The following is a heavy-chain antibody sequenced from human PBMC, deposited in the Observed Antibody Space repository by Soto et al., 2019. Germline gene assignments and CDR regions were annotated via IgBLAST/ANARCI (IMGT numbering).Heavy chain of an antibody. D-gene: IGHD5-12*01. CDR2: ISSNGGST. V-gene: IGHV3-64*01. Sequence: EVPLVESGGGLVQHGGSLRLSCAASGFTFSSYAMHWVRQAPGKGLEYVSAISSNGGSTYYANSVKGRFTISRDNSKNTLYLQMGSLRAEDMAVYYCARRDGYNFDYWFQGTLVTVSS. CDR3: ARRDGYNFDY. J-gene: IGHJ4*02. CDR1: GFTFSSYA.